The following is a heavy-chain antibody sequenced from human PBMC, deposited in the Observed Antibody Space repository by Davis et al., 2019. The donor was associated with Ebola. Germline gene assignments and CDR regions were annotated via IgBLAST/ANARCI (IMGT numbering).Heavy chain of an antibody. J-gene: IGHJ6*04. D-gene: IGHD3-3*01. CDR2: IYYSGDT. CDR1: GGSVSSGPYY. V-gene: IGHV4-61*01. Sequence: MPSETLSLTCSVSGGSVSSGPYYWSWIRQPPGKGLEWIGYIYYSGDTNYNPSLKSRVTFSVDTSKNQFSLKMSSVTAADTAVYYCARGAAENDRLWEWPMDVWGKGTTVTVSS. CDR3: ARGAAENDRLWEWPMDV.